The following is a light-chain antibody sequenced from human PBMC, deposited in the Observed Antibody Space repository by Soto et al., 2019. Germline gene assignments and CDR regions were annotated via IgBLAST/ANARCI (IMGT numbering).Light chain of an antibody. CDR2: DVS. J-gene: IGLJ3*02. Sequence: QSALTQPASVSGSPGQSIAISCTGTSNDIGRYNYVSWYQQHPGKAPKLMIYDVSNRPSGISDRFSGSKSGNTASLTISGLQAEDEADYYCSSYTASDSWVFGGGTKLTVL. V-gene: IGLV2-14*01. CDR3: SSYTASDSWV. CDR1: SNDIGRYNY.